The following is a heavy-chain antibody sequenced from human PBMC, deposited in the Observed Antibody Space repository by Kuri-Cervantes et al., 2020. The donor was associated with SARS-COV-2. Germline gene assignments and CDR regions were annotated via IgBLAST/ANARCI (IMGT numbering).Heavy chain of an antibody. CDR1: GITFSSYA. J-gene: IGHJ4*02. CDR2: ITDDGGST. Sequence: LSLTCAAFGITFSSYAMSWVRQAPGKGLEWVSAITDDGGSTYHADSVKGRFTISRDNSKTTLFLQMNSLRAEDTAVYHCVKGSAASRPYYFDSWGQGTLVTVSS. CDR3: VKGSAASRPYYFDS. V-gene: IGHV3-23*01. D-gene: IGHD3-10*01.